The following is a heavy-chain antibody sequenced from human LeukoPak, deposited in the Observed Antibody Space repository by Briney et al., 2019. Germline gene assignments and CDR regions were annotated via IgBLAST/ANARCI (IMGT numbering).Heavy chain of an antibody. CDR3: AKAIVGATTPPRLDY. J-gene: IGHJ4*02. D-gene: IGHD1-26*01. V-gene: IGHV3-30*18. CDR1: GFTFSSYG. CDR2: ISYDGSNK. Sequence: GGSLRLSCAASGFTFSSYGMHWVRQAPGKGLEWVAVISYDGSNKYYADSVKGRFTISRDNSKNTLYLQMNSLRAEDTAVYYRAKAIVGATTPPRLDYWGQGTLVTVSS.